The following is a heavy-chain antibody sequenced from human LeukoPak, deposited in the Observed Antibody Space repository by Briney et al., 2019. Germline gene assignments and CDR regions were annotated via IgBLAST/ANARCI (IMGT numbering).Heavy chain of an antibody. J-gene: IGHJ4*02. V-gene: IGHV3-21*01. CDR1: GFTFSSYS. CDR3: ARDPRWLWEPTYYFDY. Sequence: GGSLRLSCAASGFTFSSYSMNWVRQAPGKGLEWVSSISSSSSYIYYADSVKGRFTISRDNAKNSLYLQMNSLRAEDTAVYYCARDPRWLWEPTYYFDYWGQGTLVTVSS. D-gene: IGHD1-26*01. CDR2: ISSSSSYI.